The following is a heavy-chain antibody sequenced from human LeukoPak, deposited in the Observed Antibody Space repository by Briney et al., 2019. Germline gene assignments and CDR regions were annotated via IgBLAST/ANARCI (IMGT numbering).Heavy chain of an antibody. J-gene: IGHJ4*02. D-gene: IGHD1-1*01. Sequence: ASVKVSCKASGYTFANYGIGWVRQAPGQGLEWMGWISVYNGVTNYAQKVRGRVTMTTDTSTSTVYMELRSLRSDDTAVYYCARGLGGVERENFDYWGQGTLVTVSS. CDR3: ARGLGGVERENFDY. V-gene: IGHV1-18*01. CDR1: GYTFANYG. CDR2: ISVYNGVT.